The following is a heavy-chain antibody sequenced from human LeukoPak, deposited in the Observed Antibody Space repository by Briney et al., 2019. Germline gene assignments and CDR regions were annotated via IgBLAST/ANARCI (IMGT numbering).Heavy chain of an antibody. V-gene: IGHV4-59*01. Sequence: SETLSLTCTVSGGSISSYYWTWIRQPPGRGLEWIGYIYYSGSTNYNPSLKSRVTISVDTSKNQFSLKLNSVTAADTAVYYCARGGYSHSNFWGQGTLVTVSS. CDR1: GGSISSYY. J-gene: IGHJ4*02. CDR2: IYYSGST. D-gene: IGHD5-18*01. CDR3: ARGGYSHSNF.